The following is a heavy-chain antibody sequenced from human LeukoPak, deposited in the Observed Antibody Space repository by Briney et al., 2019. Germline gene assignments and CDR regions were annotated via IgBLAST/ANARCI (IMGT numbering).Heavy chain of an antibody. CDR1: GYSFIGYH. Sequence: GASVKVSCKASGYSFIGYHMHWVRQAPGQGLEWMGWMNPNSGNTGYGQKFQGRVTMTRNTSISTASMELSSLRSEDTAVYYCVRGGNRYCTDTSCYRTPFDPWGQGTLVIVSS. J-gene: IGHJ5*02. CDR2: MNPNSGNT. CDR3: VRGGNRYCTDTSCYRTPFDP. V-gene: IGHV1-8*02. D-gene: IGHD2-2*01.